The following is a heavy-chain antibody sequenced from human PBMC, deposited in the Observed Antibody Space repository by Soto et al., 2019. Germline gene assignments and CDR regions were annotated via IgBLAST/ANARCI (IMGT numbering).Heavy chain of an antibody. J-gene: IGHJ5*02. CDR2: ITGDTIEA. Sequence: QVQLVQSGAEVRKPGASVTVSCKASGYTFNRYAISWLRQAPGQGPEWMGWITGDTIEASYARKLQGRVTRTKNTLPSTGYMKPRRVLDDDTVVYCWARDRPADHWGQGTLVTVSS. CDR1: GYTFNRYA. CDR3: ARDRPADH. V-gene: IGHV1-18*01.